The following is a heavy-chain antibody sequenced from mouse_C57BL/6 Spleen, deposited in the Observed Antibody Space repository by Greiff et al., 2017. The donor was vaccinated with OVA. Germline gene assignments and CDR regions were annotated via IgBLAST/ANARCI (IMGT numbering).Heavy chain of an antibody. D-gene: IGHD1-1*01. Sequence: EVQLQQSGPELVKPGASVKISCKASGYTFTDYYMNWVKQSPGKSLEWIGDINPNNGGTSYNQKFKGKATLTVDKSSSTAYMERRSLTSEDSADYYCVYGSSYGYWGQGTTLTVSS. V-gene: IGHV1-26*01. J-gene: IGHJ2*01. CDR2: INPNNGGT. CDR3: VYGSSYGY. CDR1: GYTFTDYY.